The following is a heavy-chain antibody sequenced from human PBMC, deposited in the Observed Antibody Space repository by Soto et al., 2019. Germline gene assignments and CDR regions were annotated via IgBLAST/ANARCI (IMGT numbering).Heavy chain of an antibody. CDR2: IWYDGSNK. Sequence: GGSLRLSCAASGFTFSSYGMHWVRQAPGKGLEWVAVIWYDGSNKYYADSVKGRFTISRDNSKNPMYLQMNSLRVEDTAVYYCAREQVGGTEDAFDIWGQGTMVTVSS. V-gene: IGHV3-33*01. CDR3: AREQVGGTEDAFDI. D-gene: IGHD1-26*01. CDR1: GFTFSSYG. J-gene: IGHJ3*02.